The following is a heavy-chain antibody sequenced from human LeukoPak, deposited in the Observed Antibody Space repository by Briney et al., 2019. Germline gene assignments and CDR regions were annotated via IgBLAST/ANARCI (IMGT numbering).Heavy chain of an antibody. CDR2: ISSNGGST. J-gene: IGHJ4*02. Sequence: PGGSLRLSCSASGFTFSSYAMHWVRQAPGKGLEYVSAISSNGGSTYYADSVKGRFTISRDSSKNTLYLQMSSLRAEDTAVYYCAIRGYSYGPFDYWGQGTLVTVSS. CDR3: AIRGYSYGPFDY. CDR1: GFTFSSYA. D-gene: IGHD5-18*01. V-gene: IGHV3-64D*06.